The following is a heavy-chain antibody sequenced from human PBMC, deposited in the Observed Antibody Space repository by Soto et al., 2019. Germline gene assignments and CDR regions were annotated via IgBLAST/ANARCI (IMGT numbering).Heavy chain of an antibody. V-gene: IGHV4-59*01. CDR3: AREHGFSYGINYFDP. Sequence: QVQLQESGPGLVKPSETLSLTCTVSGGSINNYYWSWIRQPPGKGLEWIGYIYDSGSTNYNPSLKSRVTMSVDSSKNQFSLKLSSVTAADTAVYYCAREHGFSYGINYFDPWGQGTLVTVSS. CDR1: GGSINNYY. D-gene: IGHD5-18*01. J-gene: IGHJ5*02. CDR2: IYDSGST.